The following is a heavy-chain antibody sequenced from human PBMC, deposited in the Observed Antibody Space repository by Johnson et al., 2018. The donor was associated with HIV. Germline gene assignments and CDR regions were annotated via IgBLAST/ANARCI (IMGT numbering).Heavy chain of an antibody. J-gene: IGHJ3*02. CDR1: GFTFDDSA. D-gene: IGHD4-17*01. V-gene: IGHV3-9*01. CDR2: IRWISGTI. Sequence: VQLVESGGGLRQPRRSLRLSCAPSGFTFDDSAMHWVRQAPGKGLAWVSGIRWISGTIGYADSVTVRFHLSSDNAKNSLYLQMNSLRAEDTALYYCAKERNIDYGDYRNNDAFDIWGQGTMVTVSS. CDR3: AKERNIDYGDYRNNDAFDI.